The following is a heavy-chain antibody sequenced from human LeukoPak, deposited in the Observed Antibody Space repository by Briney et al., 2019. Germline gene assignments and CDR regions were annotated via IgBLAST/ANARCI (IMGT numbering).Heavy chain of an antibody. D-gene: IGHD3-16*01. J-gene: IGHJ3*02. Sequence: GGSLRLSCAASGFTFSSYWMHWVRQTPGKGLVWVSRINTDGSSTTYADSVKGRFTISRDNAKNTLYLQMNSLRGEDTAVYYCAKDWGFFDAFDIWGQGTMVTVSS. CDR1: GFTFSSYW. CDR3: AKDWGFFDAFDI. CDR2: INTDGSST. V-gene: IGHV3-74*03.